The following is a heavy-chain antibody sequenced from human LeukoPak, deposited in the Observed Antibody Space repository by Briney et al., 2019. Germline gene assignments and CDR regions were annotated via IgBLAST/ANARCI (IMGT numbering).Heavy chain of an antibody. V-gene: IGHV3-7*01. CDR2: IKQDGSER. CDR1: GFTFSRHW. J-gene: IGHJ4*02. CDR3: ARDGGHSTDLDY. Sequence: QAGGSLRLSCATSGFTFSRHWMSWVRQAPGKGPEWVANIKQDGSERYYVHSVKGRFTISRDNAKNSLYLQMNSLRAEDTAVYYCARDGGHSTDLDYWGRGILVTVSS. D-gene: IGHD2-8*02.